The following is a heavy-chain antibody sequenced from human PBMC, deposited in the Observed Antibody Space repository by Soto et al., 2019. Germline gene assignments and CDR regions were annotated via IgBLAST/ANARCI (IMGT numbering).Heavy chain of an antibody. CDR3: ARESLYYDFWSGYYGGYYGMDV. CDR1: GYTFTSYA. V-gene: IGHV1-3*01. D-gene: IGHD3-3*01. CDR2: INAGNGNT. Sequence: ASVKVSCKASGYTFTSYAMHWVHQAPGQRLEWMGWINAGNGNTKYSQKFQGRVTITRDTSASTAYMELSSLRSEDTAVYYCARESLYYDFWSGYYGGYYGMDVWGQGTTVTVSS. J-gene: IGHJ6*01.